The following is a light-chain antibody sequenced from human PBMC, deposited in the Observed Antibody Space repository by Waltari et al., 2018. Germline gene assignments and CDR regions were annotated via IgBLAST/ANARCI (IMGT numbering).Light chain of an antibody. CDR1: QSLLSSDGNTY. J-gene: IGKJ1*01. CDR2: KVF. CDR3: MQLTQWPWT. Sequence: DAVLTQSPLSLPVTLGQPASISCRSSQSLLSSDGNTYLSWFQLRPGQSPSRLIYKVFNRDSGVPDRFSGSGSGTDFTLKISRVEAEDVGDYYCMQLTQWPWTFGQGTKVEIK. V-gene: IGKV2-30*01.